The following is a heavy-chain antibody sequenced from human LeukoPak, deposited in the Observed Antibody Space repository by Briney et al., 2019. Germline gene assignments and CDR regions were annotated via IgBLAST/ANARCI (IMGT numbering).Heavy chain of an antibody. V-gene: IGHV3-66*02. CDR1: GFTVSSNY. CDR2: IYSGGNT. D-gene: IGHD3-3*01. CDR3: ARGDGNYDFWSGYYTGFDY. Sequence: PGGSLRLSCAASGFTVSSNYMSWVRQAPGKGLEWVSAIYSGGNTYYADSVKGRFTISRDNSKNKLYLQMNSLRAEDTAVYYCARGDGNYDFWSGYYTGFDYWGQGTLVTVSS. J-gene: IGHJ4*02.